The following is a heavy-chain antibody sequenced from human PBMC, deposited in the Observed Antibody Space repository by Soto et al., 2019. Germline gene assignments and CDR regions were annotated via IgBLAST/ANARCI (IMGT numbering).Heavy chain of an antibody. CDR1: GFTFSGHW. V-gene: IGHV3-74*03. D-gene: IGHD2-2*01. Sequence: EVPLVESGGDFVRPGGSLRLSCAASGFTFSGHWMHWFRQVPGKGLAWVSRVNTDGGTSAYADYVKGRFTISRENAKNTLDLQKSGLRAEDAAVYYCAREAVYCSWTSCSRRAFETCRQGT. CDR2: VNTDGGTS. CDR3: AREAVYCSWTSCSRRAFET. J-gene: IGHJ3*02.